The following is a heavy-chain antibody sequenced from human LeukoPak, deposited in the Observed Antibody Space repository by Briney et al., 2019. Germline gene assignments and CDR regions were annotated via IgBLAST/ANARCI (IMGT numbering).Heavy chain of an antibody. V-gene: IGHV1-69*13. CDR1: GYTFTSNY. D-gene: IGHD3-16*01. CDR3: ARDSRGGFDY. CDR2: IIPIFGTA. J-gene: IGHJ4*02. Sequence: SVTVSFKASGYTFTSNYIHWVRQAPGQGLEWLGGIIPIFGTANYAQKFQGRVTITADESTSTAYMELSSLRSEDTAVYYCARDSRGGFDYWGQGTLVTVSS.